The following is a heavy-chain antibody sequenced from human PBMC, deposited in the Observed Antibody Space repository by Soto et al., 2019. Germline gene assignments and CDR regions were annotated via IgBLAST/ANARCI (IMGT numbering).Heavy chain of an antibody. D-gene: IGHD6-19*01. CDR2: ISSSSSYI. CDR3: ARDGSFGYSSGWPSDY. V-gene: IGHV3-21*01. J-gene: IGHJ4*02. Sequence: GGSLRLSCAASGFTFSSYSMNWVRQAPGKGLEWVSSISSSSSYIYYADSVKGRFTISRDNAKNSLYLQMNSLRAEDTAVYYCARDGSFGYSSGWPSDYWGQGTLVTVSS. CDR1: GFTFSSYS.